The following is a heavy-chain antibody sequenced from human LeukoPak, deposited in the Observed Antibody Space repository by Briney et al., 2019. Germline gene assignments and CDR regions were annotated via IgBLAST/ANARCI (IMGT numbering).Heavy chain of an antibody. CDR2: INPSGGST. J-gene: IGHJ4*02. CDR1: GYTFTSYY. D-gene: IGHD2-15*01. CDR3: ARGSVYFDY. V-gene: IGHV1-46*01. Sequence: GASVKVSCKAPGYTFTSYYIHWVRQAPGQGLEWMGIINPSGGSTGYAQKFQGRVTMTRDMSTSTVYMELSSLRSEDAAVYYCARGSVYFDYWGQGTLVTVSS.